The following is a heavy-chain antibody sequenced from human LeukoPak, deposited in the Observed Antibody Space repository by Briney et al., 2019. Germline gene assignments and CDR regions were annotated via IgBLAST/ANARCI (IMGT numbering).Heavy chain of an antibody. J-gene: IGHJ4*02. CDR2: ITSSSSTI. Sequence: GGSLRPSCAASGFTFSYYDMNWVRQAPGKGLEWVSYITSSSSTIYYADSVKGRFTISRDNAKRSLYLQMNSLRAEDTAVYYCARAGNRASDYWGQGTLVTVSS. CDR1: GFTFSYYD. D-gene: IGHD1-14*01. V-gene: IGHV3-48*01. CDR3: ARAGNRASDY.